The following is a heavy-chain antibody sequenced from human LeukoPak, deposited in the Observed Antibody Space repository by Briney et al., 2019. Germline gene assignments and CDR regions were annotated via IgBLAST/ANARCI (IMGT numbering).Heavy chain of an antibody. Sequence: ASVKVSCKVSGYTFSEISMHWVRQAPGKGLEWMRTLDLKDGETIYAQKFKGRLTMTEDTATDTAHMELSSLRSDDTAVYYCTKGDSVLTSWFDPWGQGTLVTVSS. V-gene: IGHV1-24*01. CDR3: TKGDSVLTSWFDP. J-gene: IGHJ5*02. CDR2: LDLKDGET. D-gene: IGHD3-16*01. CDR1: GYTFSEIS.